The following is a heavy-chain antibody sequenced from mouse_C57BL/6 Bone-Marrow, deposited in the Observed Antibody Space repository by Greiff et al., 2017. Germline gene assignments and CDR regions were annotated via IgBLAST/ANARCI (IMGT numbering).Heavy chain of an antibody. J-gene: IGHJ3*01. CDR1: GFTFSSYG. D-gene: IGHD1-1*01. V-gene: IGHV5-6*01. Sequence: EVKLQESGGDLVKPGGSLKLSCAASGFTFSSYGMSWVRQTPDKRLEWVATISSGGSYTYYPDSVKGRFTISRDNAKNTLYLQMSSLKSEDTAMYYCAREARYYYGSSPVAYWGQGTLVTVSA. CDR3: AREARYYYGSSPVAY. CDR2: ISSGGSYT.